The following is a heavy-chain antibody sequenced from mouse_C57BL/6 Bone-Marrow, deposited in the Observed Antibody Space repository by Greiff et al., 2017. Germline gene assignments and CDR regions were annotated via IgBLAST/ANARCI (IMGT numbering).Heavy chain of an antibody. D-gene: IGHD2-12*01. Sequence: VQLQQSGPELVKPGASVKISCKASGYSFTGYYMNWVKQSPEKSLEWIGEINPSTGGTTYNQKFKAKATLTVDKSSSTAYMQLKLLTSEDSAVYYCARDDAGYALDYWGQGTTVTVSS. CDR3: ARDDAGYALDY. V-gene: IGHV1-42*01. J-gene: IGHJ4*01. CDR2: INPSTGGT. CDR1: GYSFTGYY.